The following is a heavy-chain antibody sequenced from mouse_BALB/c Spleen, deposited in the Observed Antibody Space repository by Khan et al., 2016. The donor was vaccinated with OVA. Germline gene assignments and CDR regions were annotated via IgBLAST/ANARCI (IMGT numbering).Heavy chain of an antibody. CDR2: IYTYTGEP. V-gene: IGHV9-3-1*01. J-gene: IGHJ4*01. CDR1: GYTFTNYG. D-gene: IGHD1-1*01. Sequence: QVQLKQSGPELKKPGETVKISCKASGYTFTNYGMNWVKQAPGKGLKWMGWIYTYTGEPTYADDFKGRFALSLESSANTAYLQINSLTNEDTATYFCARGSSRAMDYWGQGTSVTVSS. CDR3: ARGSSRAMDY.